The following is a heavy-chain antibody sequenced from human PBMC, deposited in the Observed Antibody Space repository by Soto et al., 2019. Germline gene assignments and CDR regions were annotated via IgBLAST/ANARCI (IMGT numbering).Heavy chain of an antibody. V-gene: IGHV4-39*07. Sequence: LSLTCTVSNDSIRSGTYYWAWIRQPPGRGLEWMGSLCYLGTTDYNPSLKSRVTISIDASKNQFSLKLSSVTAADTAVYYCARGRKDYSSSWYDFGVGYFDYWGQG. CDR3: ARGRKDYSSSWYDFGVGYFDY. J-gene: IGHJ4*02. CDR1: NDSIRSGTYY. CDR2: LCYLGTT. D-gene: IGHD6-13*01.